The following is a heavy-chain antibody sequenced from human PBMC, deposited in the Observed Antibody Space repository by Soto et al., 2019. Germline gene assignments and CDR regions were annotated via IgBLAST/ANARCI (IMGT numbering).Heavy chain of an antibody. Sequence: GRQAPGQGLEWMGGIISIFTKANSAQNFQGRVTITADKSTSTAYMELSSLRSEDTAVYYCAAGRDGYNTGYWGQGTLVTVSS. CDR3: AAGRDGYNTGY. V-gene: IGHV1-69*06. D-gene: IGHD5-12*01. J-gene: IGHJ4*02. CDR2: IISIFTKA.